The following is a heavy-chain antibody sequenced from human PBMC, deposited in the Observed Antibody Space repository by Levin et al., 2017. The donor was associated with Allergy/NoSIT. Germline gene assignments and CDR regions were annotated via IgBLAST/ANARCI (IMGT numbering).Heavy chain of an antibody. Sequence: SGPTLVKPTQTLTLTCTFSEFSLSTPGVCVSWVRQPPGKALEWLARIDWDDDKHYRTSLKTRLTISKDTSKNQVVLTMTNMEPVDTATYYCARTLTAAPVGGATDYWGQGTLVTVSS. CDR3: ARTLTAAPVGGATDY. V-gene: IGHV2-70*19. J-gene: IGHJ4*02. D-gene: IGHD6-25*01. CDR2: IDWDDDK. CDR1: EFSLSTPGVC.